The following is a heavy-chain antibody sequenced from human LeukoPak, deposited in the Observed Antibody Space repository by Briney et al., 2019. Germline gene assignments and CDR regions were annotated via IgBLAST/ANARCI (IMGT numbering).Heavy chain of an antibody. CDR2: IYTSGST. Sequence: SQTLSLTCTVSGGSISSGSYYWSWIRQPAGKGLEWIGRIYTSGSTNYNPSLKSRVTISVDTSKNQFSLKLSSVTAADTAVYYCARRGPTIDYWGQGTLVTVSS. J-gene: IGHJ4*02. V-gene: IGHV4-61*02. CDR3: ARRGPTIDY. CDR1: GGSISSGSYY.